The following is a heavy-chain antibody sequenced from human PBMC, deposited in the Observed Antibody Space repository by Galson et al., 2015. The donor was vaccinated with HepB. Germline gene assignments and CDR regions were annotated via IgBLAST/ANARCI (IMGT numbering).Heavy chain of an antibody. D-gene: IGHD2-8*01. J-gene: IGHJ3*02. CDR3: ATIPRMLYDAFDI. CDR2: FDPEDGET. Sequence: SVKVSCKVSGYTLTELSMHWVRQAPGKGLEWMGGFDPEDGETIYAQKFQGRVTMTEDTSTDTAYMELSSLRSEDTAVYYCATIPRMLYDAFDIWGQGTMVTVSS. V-gene: IGHV1-24*01. CDR1: GYTLTELS.